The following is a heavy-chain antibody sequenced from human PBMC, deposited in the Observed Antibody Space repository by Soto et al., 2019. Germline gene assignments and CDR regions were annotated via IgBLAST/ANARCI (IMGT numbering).Heavy chain of an antibody. J-gene: IGHJ4*02. V-gene: IGHV3-33*01. Sequence: VGSLRLSGEASGFFFRSYGMHWVRQAPGKGLEWVAVIWSDGSHKYNVDSVKGRFTISRDNSKSSLYLQMDSLRAEDTAVYYCARSASNIYFDSWGQGILVTVSS. D-gene: IGHD2-15*01. CDR2: IWSDGSHK. CDR3: ARSASNIYFDS. CDR1: GFFFRSYG.